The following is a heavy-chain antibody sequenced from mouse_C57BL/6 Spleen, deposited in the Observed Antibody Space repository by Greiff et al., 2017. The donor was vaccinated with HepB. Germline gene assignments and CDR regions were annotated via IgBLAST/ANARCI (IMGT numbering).Heavy chain of an antibody. CDR3: ARAQYDYDAWFAY. V-gene: IGHV3-6*01. J-gene: IGHJ3*01. D-gene: IGHD2-4*01. CDR2: ISYDGSN. CDR1: GYSITSGYY. Sequence: EVQRVESGPGLVKPSQSLSLTCSVTGYSITSGYYWNWIRQFPGNKLEWMGYISYDGSNNYNPSLKNRISITRDTSKNQFFLKLNSVTTEDTATYYCARAQYDYDAWFAYWGQGTLVTVSA.